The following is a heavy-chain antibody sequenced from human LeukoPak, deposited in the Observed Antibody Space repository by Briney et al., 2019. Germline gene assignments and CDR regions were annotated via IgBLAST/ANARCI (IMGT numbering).Heavy chain of an antibody. V-gene: IGHV4-34*01. Sequence: PSETLSLTCAVYGGSFSGYYWTWIRQPPEKGLEWIGEINHSGSTNYNPSLNSRVTISVDTSKNQFSQKLSSVTAADTAVYYCAREGQDVDIVATISRRLGAFDIWGQGTMVTVSS. J-gene: IGHJ3*02. CDR3: AREGQDVDIVATISRRLGAFDI. CDR1: GGSFSGYY. CDR2: INHSGST. D-gene: IGHD5-12*01.